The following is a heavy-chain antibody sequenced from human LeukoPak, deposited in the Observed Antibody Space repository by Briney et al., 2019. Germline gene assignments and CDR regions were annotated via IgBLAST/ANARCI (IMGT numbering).Heavy chain of an antibody. D-gene: IGHD3-22*01. Sequence: SETLSLTCTVSGGSISSSSYYWGWIRQPPGKGLEWIGSICYSGSTYYNPSLKSRVTISVDTSKNQFSLKLSSVTAADTAVYYCARQTPNYYDSSGYRVGREHDYWGQGTLVTVSS. CDR2: ICYSGST. J-gene: IGHJ4*02. CDR1: GGSISSSSYY. V-gene: IGHV4-39*01. CDR3: ARQTPNYYDSSGYRVGREHDY.